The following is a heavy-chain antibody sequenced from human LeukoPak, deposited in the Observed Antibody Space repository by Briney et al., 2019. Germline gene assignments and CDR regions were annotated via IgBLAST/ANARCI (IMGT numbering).Heavy chain of an antibody. Sequence: GGSLRLSCAAPGFTFDDYAMHWVRQAPGKGLEWVANIKQDGSEKYYVDSVKGRFTISRDNAKNSLYLQMNSLRAEDTAVYYCARVALVSGPSYGSESEAADYWGQGTLVTVSS. V-gene: IGHV3-7*01. J-gene: IGHJ4*02. CDR2: IKQDGSEK. CDR3: ARVALVSGPSYGSESEAADY. D-gene: IGHD3-10*01. CDR1: GFTFDDYA.